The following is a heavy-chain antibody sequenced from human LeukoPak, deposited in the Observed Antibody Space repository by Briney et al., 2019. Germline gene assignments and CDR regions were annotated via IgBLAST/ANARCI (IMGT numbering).Heavy chain of an antibody. CDR3: ARDLRTYSSGPIYP. CDR2: IYYSGST. V-gene: IGHV4-59*01. J-gene: IGHJ5*02. Sequence: SETLSLTCTVSGGSISSYYWSWIRQPPGKGLEWIGYIYYSGSTNCNPSLKSRVTISVDTSKNQFSLNLSSVTAADTAVYYCARDLRTYSSGPIYPWGQGTLVTVSS. D-gene: IGHD6-19*01. CDR1: GGSISSYY.